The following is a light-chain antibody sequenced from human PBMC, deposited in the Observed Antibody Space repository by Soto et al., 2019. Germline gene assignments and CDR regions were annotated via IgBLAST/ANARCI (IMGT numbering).Light chain of an antibody. Sequence: QSVLTQPASVSGSPGQSITISCSGAGSDVGAYNYVSWYQQHPAKAPKLMIYDVSNRPSGVSDRFSGSKSGNTASLTISGLQAEDEADYYCYSYTSSSTYVFGSGTKVTVL. J-gene: IGLJ1*01. CDR2: DVS. CDR3: YSYTSSSTYV. CDR1: GSDVGAYNY. V-gene: IGLV2-14*01.